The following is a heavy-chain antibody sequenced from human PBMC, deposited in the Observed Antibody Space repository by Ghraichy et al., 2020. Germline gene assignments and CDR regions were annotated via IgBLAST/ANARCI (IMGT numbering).Heavy chain of an antibody. D-gene: IGHD3-16*01. V-gene: IGHV3-7*01. CDR1: GFTFSSYW. J-gene: IGHJ6*02. CDR2: IKQDGSEK. CDR3: ARPLIGSLFAFHYYGMDV. Sequence: GSLRLSCAASGFTFSSYWMSWVRQAPGKGLEWVANIKQDGSEKYYVDSVKGRFTISRDNAKNSLYLQMNSLRAEDTAVYYCARPLIGSLFAFHYYGMDVWGQGTTVTVSS.